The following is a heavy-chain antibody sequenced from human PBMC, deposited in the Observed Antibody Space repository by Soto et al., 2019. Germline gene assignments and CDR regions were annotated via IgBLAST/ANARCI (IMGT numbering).Heavy chain of an antibody. V-gene: IGHV3-30-3*01. Sequence: GGSLRLSCTASEFSFSSYAMHWIRQSPGKGLEWVAVISFNGNSLHYADSVKDRFTISRDNSKSTLYLQMNNMRTEDTAVYYCARTFDTITYYFDYWGQGTLVTSP. CDR1: EFSFSSYA. J-gene: IGHJ4*02. CDR3: ARTFDTITYYFDY. D-gene: IGHD3-9*01. CDR2: ISFNGNSL.